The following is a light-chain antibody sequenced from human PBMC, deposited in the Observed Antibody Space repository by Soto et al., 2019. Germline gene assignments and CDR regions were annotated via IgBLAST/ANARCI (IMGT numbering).Light chain of an antibody. J-gene: IGLJ1*01. CDR1: SSDVGGYNY. CDR3: NSYTSNSKGG. Sequence: QSALTQPASVSGSPGQSITISCTGTSSDVGGYNYVSWYQQHPGKAPKLIIYEVSNRPSGVSNRFSGSKSGNTASLTISGLQDEDESDYYCNSYTSNSKGGFGTGTKRTVL. V-gene: IGLV2-14*01. CDR2: EVS.